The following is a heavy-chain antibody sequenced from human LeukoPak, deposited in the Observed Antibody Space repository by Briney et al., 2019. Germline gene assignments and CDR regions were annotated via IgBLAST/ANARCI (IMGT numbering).Heavy chain of an antibody. CDR1: GGTFSSYA. D-gene: IGHD3-22*01. J-gene: IGHJ4*02. CDR2: IIPIFGTA. V-gene: IGHV1-69*06. CDR3: AKVVATMIVVAPALDY. Sequence: SVKVSCKASGGTFSSYAISWVRQAPGQGLEWMGGIIPIFGTANYAQKFQGRVTITADKSTSTAYMELSSLRAEDTAVYYCAKVVATMIVVAPALDYWGQGTLVTVSS.